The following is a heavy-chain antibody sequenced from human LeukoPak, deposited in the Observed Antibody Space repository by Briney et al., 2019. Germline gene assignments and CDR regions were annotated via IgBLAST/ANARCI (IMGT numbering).Heavy chain of an antibody. CDR1: GGSISRYH. J-gene: IGHJ4*02. D-gene: IGHD6-13*01. V-gene: IGHV4-59*08. CDR2: IHHTGST. Sequence: PSETLPLTCTVSGGSISRYHWSWVRQPPGKGLEWIGYIHHTGSTNFNPSLKSRVTMSVDTSENQFSLQLSSVTAADTALYYCATHDGSSWFYFDYWSQGTLVTVSS. CDR3: ATHDGSSWFYFDY.